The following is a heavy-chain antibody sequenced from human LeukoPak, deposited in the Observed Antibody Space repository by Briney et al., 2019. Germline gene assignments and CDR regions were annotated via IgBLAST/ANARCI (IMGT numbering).Heavy chain of an antibody. J-gene: IGHJ4*02. CDR2: IYYSGST. CDR3: ARADDVGDFDY. CDR1: GVSISSSSYY. V-gene: IGHV4-39*01. Sequence: SETLSLTCTVSGVSISSSSYYWGWIRQPPGKGLEWIGSIYYSGSTYYNPSLKSRVTISVDTSKNQFSLKLSSVTAADTAVYHCARADDVGDFDYWGQGTLVTVSS. D-gene: IGHD3-3*01.